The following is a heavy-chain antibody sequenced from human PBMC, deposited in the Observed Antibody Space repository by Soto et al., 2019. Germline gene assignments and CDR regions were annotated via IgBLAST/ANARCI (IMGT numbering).Heavy chain of an antibody. J-gene: IGHJ4*02. CDR3: ARDREVPSGGFHYGSESPNFAY. V-gene: IGHV3-33*08. CDR2: IWYDGSNK. Sequence: PGASLRLSCAASGFKFNSNSMHWVRQAPGKGPEWVAEIWYDGSNKYYADSVKGRFTISRDNSNNTLYLQMNSLRPEETAIYYCARDREVPSGGFHYGSESPNFAYWGQGALVTVSS. CDR1: GFKFNSNS. D-gene: IGHD3-10*01.